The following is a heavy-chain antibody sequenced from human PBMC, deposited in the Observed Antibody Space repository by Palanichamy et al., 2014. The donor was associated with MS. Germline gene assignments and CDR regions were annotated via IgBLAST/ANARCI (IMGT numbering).Heavy chain of an antibody. CDR2: IYHSGST. V-gene: IGHV4-38-2*02. Sequence: QVQLQESGPGLVKPSETLSLTCTVSGYSISSGYYWGWIRQPPGKGLEWIGSIYHSGSTYYNPSLKSRVTISVDTSKNQFSLKLSSVTAADTAVYYCARGAGLDYWGQGTLVTVSS. D-gene: IGHD3/OR15-3a*01. J-gene: IGHJ4*02. CDR3: ARGAGLDY. CDR1: GYSISSGYY.